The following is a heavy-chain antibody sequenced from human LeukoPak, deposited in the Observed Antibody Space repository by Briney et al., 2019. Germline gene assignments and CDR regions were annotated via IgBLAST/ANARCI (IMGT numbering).Heavy chain of an antibody. CDR2: INPSGGST. Sequence: ASVKVSCKASGYAFTSYYMHWVRQAPGQGLEWMGIINPSGGSTSYAQKFQGRVTMTRDTSTSTVYMELSSLRPEDTALHYCARGFGPYYYDSTGYYNFDYWGQGTLVTVSS. D-gene: IGHD3-22*01. CDR3: ARGFGPYYYDSTGYYNFDY. CDR1: GYAFTSYY. J-gene: IGHJ4*02. V-gene: IGHV1-46*01.